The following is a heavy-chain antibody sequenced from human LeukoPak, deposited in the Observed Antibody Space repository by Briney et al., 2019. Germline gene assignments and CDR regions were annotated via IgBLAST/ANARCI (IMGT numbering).Heavy chain of an antibody. V-gene: IGHV4-59*01. D-gene: IGHD6-19*01. J-gene: IGHJ2*01. CDR3: ARDLGWNWYFDL. CDR1: GGSISTYY. Sequence: SETLSLTCTVSGGSISTYYWSWIRQPPGKGPEWIGYIYYSGGTNYNPSLKSRVTISVDTSKNQFSLRLSSVTAADTAVYYCARDLGWNWYFDLWGRGTLVTVPS. CDR2: IYYSGGT.